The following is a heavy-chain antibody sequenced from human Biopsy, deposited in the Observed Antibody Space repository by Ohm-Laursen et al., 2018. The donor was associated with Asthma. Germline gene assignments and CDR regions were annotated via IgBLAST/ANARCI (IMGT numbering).Heavy chain of an antibody. CDR1: GGSISSDDYY. J-gene: IGHJ5*02. Sequence: SQTLSLTCTVSGGSISSDDYYWSWICQAPGKGLEWIAYIYSSGDTYYSPSLKSRVSISLDTSKNQFSLRLTSVTAADTAVYYCARDRATISETWGQGTLVTVSS. D-gene: IGHD5-12*01. CDR2: IYSSGDT. V-gene: IGHV4-30-4*01. CDR3: ARDRATISET.